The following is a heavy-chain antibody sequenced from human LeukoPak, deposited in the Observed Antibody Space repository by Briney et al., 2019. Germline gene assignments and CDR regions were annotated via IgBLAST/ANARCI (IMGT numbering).Heavy chain of an antibody. CDR3: AKASGDLLLWFGELFDY. CDR2: ISGDGGST. D-gene: IGHD3-10*01. Sequence: PGGSLRLSCAASGFTFDDYAMHWVRQAPGKGLEWVSLISGDGGSTYYADSVKGRFTISRDNSKNSLYLQMNSLRTEDTALYYCAKASGDLLLWFGELFDYWGQGTLVTVSS. CDR1: GFTFDDYA. J-gene: IGHJ4*02. V-gene: IGHV3-43*02.